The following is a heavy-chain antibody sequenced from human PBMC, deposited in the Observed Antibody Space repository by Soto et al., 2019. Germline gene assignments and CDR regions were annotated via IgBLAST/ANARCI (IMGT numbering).Heavy chain of an antibody. V-gene: IGHV4-39*01. CDR3: ARQGHIAVAGPTGGLGFGPTPEPYFDY. Sequence: SETLSLTCTVSGGSISSSSYYWGWIRQPPGKGLEWIGSIYYSGSTYYNPSLKSRVTISVDTSKNQFSLKLSSVTAADTAVYYCARQGHIAVAGPTGGLGFGPTPEPYFDYWGQGTLVTVSS. J-gene: IGHJ4*02. D-gene: IGHD6-19*01. CDR1: GGSISSSSYY. CDR2: IYYSGST.